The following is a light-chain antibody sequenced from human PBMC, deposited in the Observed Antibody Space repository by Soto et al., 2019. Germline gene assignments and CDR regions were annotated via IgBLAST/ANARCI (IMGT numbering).Light chain of an antibody. Sequence: DIQTTHSRSTLSASVGHRFTITCLAIESISSWLAWFQQKPGKAPRLLIYDASSLEGGVPSRFSGSGSGTEFTLTISSLQPDDFATYYCQQYGTSLWTFGQGTKVDIK. J-gene: IGKJ1*01. V-gene: IGKV1-5*01. CDR3: QQYGTSLWT. CDR1: ESISSW. CDR2: DAS.